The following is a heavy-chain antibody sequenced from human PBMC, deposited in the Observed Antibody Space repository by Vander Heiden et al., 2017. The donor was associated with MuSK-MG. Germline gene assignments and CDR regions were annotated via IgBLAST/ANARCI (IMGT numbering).Heavy chain of an antibody. Sequence: QITLKESGPTLVKPTQTLTLTCTFSGFSLSTSGVGVGWIRQPPGKALEWLALIYWDDDKRYSPSLKSRLTITKDTSKNQVVLTMTNMDPVDTATYYCAHRRGLRFSNGVDYMDVWGKGTTVTVSS. CDR2: IYWDDDK. J-gene: IGHJ6*03. V-gene: IGHV2-5*02. D-gene: IGHD3-3*01. CDR1: GFSLSTSGVG. CDR3: AHRRGLRFSNGVDYMDV.